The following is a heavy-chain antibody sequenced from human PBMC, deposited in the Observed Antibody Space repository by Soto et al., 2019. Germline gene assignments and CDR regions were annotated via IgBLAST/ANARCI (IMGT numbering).Heavy chain of an antibody. V-gene: IGHV3-23*01. CDR2: IIGSGGGT. CDR3: TKDRDPKTAYYDFDN. CDR1: GFTFSDYA. D-gene: IGHD3-10*01. Sequence: GGSLRLSCAASGFTFSDYAMHWVRQAPGKGLEWVAGIIGSGGGTHYSDSVQGRFTVSRDNSKATLFLQMYSLRADDTAVYYCTKDRDPKTAYYDFDNWGQGTLVTVSS. J-gene: IGHJ4*02.